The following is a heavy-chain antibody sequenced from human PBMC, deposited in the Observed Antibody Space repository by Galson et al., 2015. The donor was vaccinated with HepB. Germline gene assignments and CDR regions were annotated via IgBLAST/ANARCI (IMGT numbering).Heavy chain of an antibody. CDR2: IYYSGST. D-gene: IGHD3-9*01. CDR1: GGSISSSSYY. V-gene: IGHV4-39*07. Sequence: LSLTCTVSGGSISSSSYYWGWIRQPPGKGLEWIGSIYYSGSTYYNPSLKSRVTISVDTSKNQFSLKLSSVTAADTAVYYCARGGVLRYFDWFLDDYWGQGTLVTVSS. J-gene: IGHJ4*02. CDR3: ARGGVLRYFDWFLDDY.